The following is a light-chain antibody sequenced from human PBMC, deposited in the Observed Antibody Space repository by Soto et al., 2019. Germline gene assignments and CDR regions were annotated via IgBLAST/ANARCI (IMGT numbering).Light chain of an antibody. CDR1: QGISNY. J-gene: IGKJ1*01. CDR2: AAS. V-gene: IGKV1-27*01. Sequence: DIQMTQSPSSLSASVGDRVTITCRASQGISNYLAWYQQKPGKVPKLLIYAASTLQSGVPSRFSGSGSGTEFTLTIRSLQPDDFATYYCQHYNSYSEAFGQGNKVDIK. CDR3: QHYNSYSEA.